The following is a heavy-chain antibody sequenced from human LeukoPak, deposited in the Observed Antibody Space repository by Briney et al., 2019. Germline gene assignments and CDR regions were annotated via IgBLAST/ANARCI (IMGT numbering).Heavy chain of an antibody. V-gene: IGHV4-61*02. J-gene: IGHJ4*02. D-gene: IGHD3-10*01. CDR2: IYTSGST. CDR3: AKSGSYYGSTSG. CDR1: GASISSGGNY. Sequence: PSQTLSLTCTVSGASISSGGNYWSWIRQPAGEGLEWVGRIYTSGSTNYNPSLKSRVTISLDTSKNQFSLKLTSVTAADTAVYYCAKSGSYYGSTSGWGQGTLVTVSP.